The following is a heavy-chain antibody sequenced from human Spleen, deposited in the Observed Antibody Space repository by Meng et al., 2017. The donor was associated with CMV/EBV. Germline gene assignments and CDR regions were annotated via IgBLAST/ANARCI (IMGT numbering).Heavy chain of an antibody. V-gene: IGHV1-69*10. CDR2: IIPILDIT. J-gene: IGHJ5*02. CDR1: GGTFSNYA. D-gene: IGHD3-3*01. CDR3: ARGGFWLGYYSWFDP. Sequence: GGTFSNYAGSWVRQAPGQGLEWMGGIIPILDITNYEQKFQGRVTITADKSTNTVYMELSSLRSDDTAMYYCARGGFWLGYYSWFDPWGQGTLVTVSS.